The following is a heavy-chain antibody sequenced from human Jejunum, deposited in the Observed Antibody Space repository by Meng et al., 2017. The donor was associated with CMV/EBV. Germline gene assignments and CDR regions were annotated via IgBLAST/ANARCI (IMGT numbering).Heavy chain of an antibody. V-gene: IGHV3-21*01. CDR1: NRHT. J-gene: IGHJ4*02. CDR2: RSNHSTYI. D-gene: IGHD2-2*01. CDR3: ASGVCGSTTCYREFDY. Sequence: NRHTMSWVRKGPGKGLEWVSSRSNHSTYIADADSVKGRCTISRDNAKNSLYLQVDSMRAEDTAVYYCASGVCGSTTCYREFDYWGQGTLVTVSS.